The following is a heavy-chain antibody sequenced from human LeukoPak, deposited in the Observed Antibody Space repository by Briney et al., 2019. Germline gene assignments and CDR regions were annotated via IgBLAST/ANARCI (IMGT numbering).Heavy chain of an antibody. CDR1: GGSISSDDYY. Sequence: SQTLSLTCTVSGGSISSDDYYWSWIRQPPGKGLKWIAYTHYSGSSFYNPSLKSRITISVDTSKNQLSLRLSSVTAADTAVYYCARGLFSYQPSDYWGQGTLVTVSS. CDR2: THYSGSS. V-gene: IGHV4-30-4*01. CDR3: ARGLFSYQPSDY. J-gene: IGHJ4*02. D-gene: IGHD2-2*01.